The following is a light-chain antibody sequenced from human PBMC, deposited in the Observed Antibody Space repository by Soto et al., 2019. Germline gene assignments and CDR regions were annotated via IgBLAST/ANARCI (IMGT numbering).Light chain of an antibody. V-gene: IGLV2-23*01. CDR2: EGN. CDR3: CAYAGSNTLV. Sequence: QLVLTQPASVSGSPGQSITISCTGTSCDVGSYNLVSWYQQHPGKAPKLMIYEGNKRPSGVSNRFSASKSGNTASLTISGLQAEDEADYYCCAYAGSNTLVFGGGTKVTVL. J-gene: IGLJ2*01. CDR1: SCDVGSYNL.